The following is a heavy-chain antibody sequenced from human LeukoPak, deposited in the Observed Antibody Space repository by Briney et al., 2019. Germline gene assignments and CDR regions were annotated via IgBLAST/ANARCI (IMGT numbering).Heavy chain of an antibody. CDR1: GGSTSSSNYY. V-gene: IGHV4-39*01. CDR2: ISNRGST. J-gene: IGHJ4*02. D-gene: IGHD6-19*01. Sequence: SETLSLTCTVSGGSTSSSNYYWGSIRQPPGKGLEWIGTISNRGSTYYNPSLKSRVTISVDTSKNQLSLKLSSVTAADTAIFYCARQREMAGTEDHWGQGTLVTVSS. CDR3: ARQREMAGTEDH.